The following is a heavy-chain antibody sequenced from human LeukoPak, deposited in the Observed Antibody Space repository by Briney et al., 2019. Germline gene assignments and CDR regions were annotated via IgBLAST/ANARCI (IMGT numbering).Heavy chain of an antibody. CDR1: GYTFTNYA. Sequence: GASVKLSCKASGYTFTNYAMNWVRQAPGQGLEWMGWINTNTGNPTYAQGFTGRFVLSSDTSVSTAYLQISSLKAEDTAVYYCAREAVVVPAASLDAFDIWGQGTMVTVSS. CDR3: AREAVVVPAASLDAFDI. V-gene: IGHV7-4-1*02. J-gene: IGHJ3*02. D-gene: IGHD2-2*01. CDR2: INTNTGNP.